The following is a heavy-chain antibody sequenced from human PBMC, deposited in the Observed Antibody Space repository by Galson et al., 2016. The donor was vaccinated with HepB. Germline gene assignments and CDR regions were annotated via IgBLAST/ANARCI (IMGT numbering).Heavy chain of an antibody. D-gene: IGHD2-21*01. Sequence: LRLSCAASGFRFSGYTMTWVRQASGKGLEWVSGISGSGEHTYYADNVKGRFTISRDNSKTTLYVQMTSLRVEDTAVYYCAKGSIWVSAALYGMDVWGQGTTVTVSS. V-gene: IGHV3-23*01. J-gene: IGHJ6*02. CDR2: ISGSGEHT. CDR1: GFRFSGYT. CDR3: AKGSIWVSAALYGMDV.